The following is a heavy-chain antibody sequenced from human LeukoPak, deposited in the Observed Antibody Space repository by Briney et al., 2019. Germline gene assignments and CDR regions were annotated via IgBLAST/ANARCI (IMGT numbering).Heavy chain of an antibody. J-gene: IGHJ6*03. CDR1: GYTFTSYY. Sequence: SCKASGYTFTSYYMHWVRQAPGKGLEWVAVISYDGSNKYYTDSVKGRFTISRDNSKNTLYLQMNSLRAEDTAVYYCARDYGIAVAGTADYYYYMDVWGKGTTVTISS. V-gene: IGHV3-30*04. CDR3: ARDYGIAVAGTADYYYYMDV. D-gene: IGHD6-19*01. CDR2: ISYDGSNK.